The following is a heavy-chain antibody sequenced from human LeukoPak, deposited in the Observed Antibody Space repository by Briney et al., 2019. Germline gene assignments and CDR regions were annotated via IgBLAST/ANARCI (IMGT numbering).Heavy chain of an antibody. V-gene: IGHV1-24*01. CDR2: FDAEDGET. CDR3: ATGPVRDSGGRPSDDGFEI. Sequence: GASVTVSCTVSGYTLTELSMHWVRQAPGKGLEWMGGFDAEDGETVYAQKFQGRVTMTEDTSTDTAYMELGSLRSDDTAVYYCATGPVRDSGGRPSDDGFEIWGQGTMVTVSP. D-gene: IGHD2-15*01. J-gene: IGHJ3*02. CDR1: GYTLTELS.